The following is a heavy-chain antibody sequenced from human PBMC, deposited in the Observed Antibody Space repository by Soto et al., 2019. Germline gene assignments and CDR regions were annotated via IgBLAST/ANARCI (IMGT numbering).Heavy chain of an antibody. CDR3: ARAFLVVAATLDY. V-gene: IGHV1-3*01. Sequence: SVKVYCRASGYAFTGYAIHWGRQAPGQRPQWMGWINAGEGNTRYSQKFQGRVSITRDTSASTAYMELTTLTFEDTAVYYCARAFLVVAATLDYWGQGTLVTVSS. D-gene: IGHD2-15*01. CDR2: INAGEGNT. CDR1: GYAFTGYA. J-gene: IGHJ4*02.